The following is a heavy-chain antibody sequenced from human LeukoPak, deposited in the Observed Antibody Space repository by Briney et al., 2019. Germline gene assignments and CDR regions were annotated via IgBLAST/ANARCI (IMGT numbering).Heavy chain of an antibody. CDR3: ARDKIVGPTTLDY. CDR1: GFTFSSYW. J-gene: IGHJ4*02. V-gene: IGHV3-7*01. D-gene: IGHD1-26*01. Sequence: PGGSLRLSCAASGFTFSSYWMSWVRQAPGKGLEWVANIKQDGYEKYYVDSVKGRFTISRDNAKNSLYLQINSLRADDTAVYYCARDKIVGPTTLDYWGQGTLVTVSS. CDR2: IKQDGYEK.